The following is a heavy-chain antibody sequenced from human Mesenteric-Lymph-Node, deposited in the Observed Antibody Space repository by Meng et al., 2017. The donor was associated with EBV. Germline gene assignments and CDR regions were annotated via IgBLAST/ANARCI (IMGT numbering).Heavy chain of an antibody. CDR3: AKSGSMWPSFDY. V-gene: IGHV1-3*01. J-gene: IGHJ4*02. CDR2: INAGNGNT. D-gene: IGHD1-7*01. CDR1: GGTFTNYA. Sequence: QGQLVQAGAEGKKPGSSVKVSCKASGGTFTNYALHWVRQAPRQRLEWMGWINAGNGNTKYSQIFQGRVTITRDTSASTAYMELSGLRSEDTAVYYCAKSGSMWPSFDYWGQGTLVTVSS.